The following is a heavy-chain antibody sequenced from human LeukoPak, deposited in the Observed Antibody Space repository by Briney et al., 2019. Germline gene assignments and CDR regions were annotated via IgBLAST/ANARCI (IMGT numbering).Heavy chain of an antibody. Sequence: GGSLRLSCAASGFTFSSYAMSWVRQAPGKGLEWVSAISGSGGSTYYADSVKGRFTISRDNSKNTLYLQMNSLRAEDTAVNYCARVRTYYDFWNPYDYWGQGTLVTVSS. D-gene: IGHD3-3*01. V-gene: IGHV3-23*01. CDR2: ISGSGGST. J-gene: IGHJ4*02. CDR1: GFTFSSYA. CDR3: ARVRTYYDFWNPYDY.